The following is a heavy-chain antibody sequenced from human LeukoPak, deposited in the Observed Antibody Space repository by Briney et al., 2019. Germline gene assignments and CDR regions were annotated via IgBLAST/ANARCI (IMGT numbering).Heavy chain of an antibody. CDR1: GGSISSHY. CDR2: IYYSGST. CDR3: ARQGYSYGYWD. D-gene: IGHD5-18*01. V-gene: IGHV4-59*11. J-gene: IGHJ4*02. Sequence: PSETLSLTCTVSGGSISSHYWSWIRQPPGKGLEWIGYIYYSGSTNYNPSLKSRVTISVDTSKNQFSLKLSSVTAADTAVYYCARQGYSYGYWDWGQGTLVTVSS.